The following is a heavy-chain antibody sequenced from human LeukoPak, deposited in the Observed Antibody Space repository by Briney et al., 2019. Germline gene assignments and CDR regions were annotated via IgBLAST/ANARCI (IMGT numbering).Heavy chain of an antibody. Sequence: GGSLRLSCAASGFTFSTYWMHWVRQAPGKGLVWVARIKGDGSSTIYADSVKGRFTISRDNSKNTLYLQTSSLRVEDTAVYYCARASTTVPNLLDHWGRGTLVAVSS. CDR3: ARASTTVPNLLDH. V-gene: IGHV3-74*01. CDR1: GFTFSTYW. J-gene: IGHJ4*02. D-gene: IGHD4-17*01. CDR2: IKGDGSST.